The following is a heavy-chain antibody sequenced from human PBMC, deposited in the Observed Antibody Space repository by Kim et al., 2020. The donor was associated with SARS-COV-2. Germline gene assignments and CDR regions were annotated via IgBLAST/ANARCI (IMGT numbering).Heavy chain of an antibody. Sequence: GGSLRLSCAASGFTFSNYAMRWVRQAPGKGLHWVSSILGSGRTTFYADSVRGRFTISRDNSGNTLFLQMNSLRAEDTAVYYCTKDRGGDNSDDYWGQGTL. J-gene: IGHJ4*02. CDR2: ILGSGRTT. CDR1: GFTFSNYA. CDR3: TKDRGGDNSDDY. V-gene: IGHV3-23*01. D-gene: IGHD1-20*01.